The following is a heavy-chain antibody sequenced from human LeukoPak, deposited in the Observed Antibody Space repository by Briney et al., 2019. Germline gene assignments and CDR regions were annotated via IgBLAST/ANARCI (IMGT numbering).Heavy chain of an antibody. CDR2: ISSSGSTI. CDR1: GFTFSSYE. V-gene: IGHV3-48*03. D-gene: IGHD1-26*01. CDR3: ARSQVGPTTEDY. Sequence: GGSLRLSCAASGFTFSSYEMNWVRQAPGKGLEWVSYISSSGSTIYYADSVKGRFTISRDNAKNSLYLQMNSLRAEDTAVYYCARSQVGPTTEDYRGQGTLVTVSS. J-gene: IGHJ4*02.